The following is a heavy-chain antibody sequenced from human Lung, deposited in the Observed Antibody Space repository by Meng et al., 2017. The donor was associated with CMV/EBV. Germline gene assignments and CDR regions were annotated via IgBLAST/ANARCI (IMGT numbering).Heavy chain of an antibody. V-gene: IGHV1-18*01. CDR2: NSAYNGNT. Sequence: ASVKVSCKASGYTFTSYGISWVRQAPGQGLEWMGWNSAYNGNTNYAQKFQGRVTMTTDASTSTAYMELRSLRSDDTAMYFCARADYLLVHYYYYGMDVWGQETTVXVSS. J-gene: IGHJ6*02. CDR1: GYTFTSYG. D-gene: IGHD4/OR15-4a*01. CDR3: ARADYLLVHYYYYGMDV.